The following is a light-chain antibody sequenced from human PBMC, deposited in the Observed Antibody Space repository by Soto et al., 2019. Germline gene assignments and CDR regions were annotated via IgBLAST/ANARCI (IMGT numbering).Light chain of an antibody. CDR3: QQYNSYSWT. Sequence: DIQMTQSPSTLSASVGDRVTITCRASQSISTWLAWYQQKPGKAPELLIYDASSLESGVPSRFSGSGSGTEFTLTISSLQPDDFATYYCQQYNSYSWTFGQGTKVVIK. CDR2: DAS. J-gene: IGKJ1*01. CDR1: QSISTW. V-gene: IGKV1-5*01.